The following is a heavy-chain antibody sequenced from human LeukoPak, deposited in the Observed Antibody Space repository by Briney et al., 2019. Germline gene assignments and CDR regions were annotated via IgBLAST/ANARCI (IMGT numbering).Heavy chain of an antibody. D-gene: IGHD4-17*01. CDR3: ARGDMTTVTLVDY. Sequence: GGSLRLSCATSGFTFSNYGMHWVRQAPGKGLEWVAFIRFDGSTKYYADSVKGRFTISRDNSKNTLYLQMNSLRAEDTAVYYCARGDMTTVTLVDYWGQGTLVTVSS. V-gene: IGHV3-30*02. CDR2: IRFDGSTK. J-gene: IGHJ4*02. CDR1: GFTFSNYG.